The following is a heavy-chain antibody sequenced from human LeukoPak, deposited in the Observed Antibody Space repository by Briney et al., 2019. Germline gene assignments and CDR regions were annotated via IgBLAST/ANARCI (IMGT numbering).Heavy chain of an antibody. CDR2: ISAYSGNT. J-gene: IGHJ4*02. D-gene: IGHD4-17*01. CDR3: ARGGGSYGDYSLWLGY. Sequence: ASVKVSCKASGYTFSGYGFSWVRQAPGQGLEWMGWISAYSGNTKYAQKYQASVTLTTDTSTRTAYMELRSLRSDDTAVYYCARGGGSYGDYSLWLGYWGQGTLVTVSS. CDR1: GYTFSGYG. V-gene: IGHV1-18*01.